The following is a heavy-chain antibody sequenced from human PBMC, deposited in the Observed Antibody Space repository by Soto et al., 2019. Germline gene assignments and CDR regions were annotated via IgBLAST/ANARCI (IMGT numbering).Heavy chain of an antibody. Sequence: QVQLQQWGAGLLKPSETLSLTCAVYGGSFSGYYWSWIRQPPGKGLEWIGEINLSGSTNYNPSLKSRVTISVDTSKNQFSLKLSSVTAADTAVYYCARVGVIVVVPAAIPYNWFDPWGQGTLVTVS. CDR2: INLSGST. D-gene: IGHD2-2*01. CDR3: ARVGVIVVVPAAIPYNWFDP. J-gene: IGHJ5*02. CDR1: GGSFSGYY. V-gene: IGHV4-34*01.